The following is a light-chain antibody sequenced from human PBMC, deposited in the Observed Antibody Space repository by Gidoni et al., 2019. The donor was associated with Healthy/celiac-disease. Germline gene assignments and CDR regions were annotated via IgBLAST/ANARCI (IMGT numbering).Light chain of an antibody. Sequence: EIVLTQSPATLSLSPGESATLYCRASQSVSSYLAWYQQQPGQAPSLLIYDAANRATGIPARFSGSGPGTDFTLTISSLEPEDFSVYYCQQRSNWPHSTFGPGTKVDIK. CDR1: QSVSSY. V-gene: IGKV3-11*01. J-gene: IGKJ3*01. CDR2: DAA. CDR3: QQRSNWPHST.